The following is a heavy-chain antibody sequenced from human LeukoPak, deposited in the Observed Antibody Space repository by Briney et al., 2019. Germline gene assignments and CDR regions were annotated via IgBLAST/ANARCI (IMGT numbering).Heavy chain of an antibody. CDR2: INAGNGNT. CDR1: GYTFTSYA. J-gene: IGHJ4*02. D-gene: IGHD6-19*01. V-gene: IGHV1-3*01. CDR3: ARSTGEYIAVAGPPEDY. Sequence: ASVTVSCTASGYTFTSYAMHWVRQAPGQRLEWMGWINAGNGNTKYSQKFQGRVTITRDTSASTAYMELSSLRSEDTAVYYCARSTGEYIAVAGPPEDYWGQGTLVTASS.